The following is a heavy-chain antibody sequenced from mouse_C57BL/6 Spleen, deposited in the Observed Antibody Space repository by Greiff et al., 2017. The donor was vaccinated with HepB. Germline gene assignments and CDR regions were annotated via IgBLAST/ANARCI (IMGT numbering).Heavy chain of an antibody. Sequence: EVKLEESGGGLVQPGGSMKLSCVASGFTFSNYWMNWVRQSPEKGLEWVAQIRLKSDNYATHYAESVKGRFTISRDDSKSSVYLQMNNLRAEDTGIYYCTEDSNYYFDYWGQGTTLTVSS. D-gene: IGHD2-5*01. CDR2: IRLKSDNYAT. CDR3: TEDSNYYFDY. J-gene: IGHJ2*01. V-gene: IGHV6-3*01. CDR1: GFTFSNYW.